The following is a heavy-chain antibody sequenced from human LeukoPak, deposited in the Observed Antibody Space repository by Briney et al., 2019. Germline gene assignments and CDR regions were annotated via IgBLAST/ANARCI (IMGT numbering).Heavy chain of an antibody. J-gene: IGHJ5*02. CDR3: ARMAAAAVDDWFDP. CDR2: IYYSGST. D-gene: IGHD6-13*01. CDR1: GGSISSYY. V-gene: IGHV4-59*12. Sequence: NTSETLSLTCTVSGGSISSYYWSWIRQPPGKGLEWIGYIYYSGSTNYNPSLKSRVTISVDTSKNQFSLKLSSVTAADTAVYYCARMAAAAVDDWFDPWGQGTLVTVSS.